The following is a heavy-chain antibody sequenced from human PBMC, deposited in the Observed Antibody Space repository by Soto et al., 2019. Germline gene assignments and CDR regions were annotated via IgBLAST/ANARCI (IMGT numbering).Heavy chain of an antibody. Sequence: QVQLQESGPGLVKPSQTLSLTCTVSGGSISSGGYYWSWIRQHPGKGLEWIGYIYYSGSTYYNPSPKIRLTKAIDPSQHQYSLKLSSVTAAGTAVYYCARDHAGSCSGCSCPSYWFDPWGQGTLVNVFS. CDR1: GGSISSGGYY. V-gene: IGHV4-31*03. J-gene: IGHJ5*02. CDR2: IYYSGST. D-gene: IGHD2-15*01. CDR3: ARDHAGSCSGCSCPSYWFDP.